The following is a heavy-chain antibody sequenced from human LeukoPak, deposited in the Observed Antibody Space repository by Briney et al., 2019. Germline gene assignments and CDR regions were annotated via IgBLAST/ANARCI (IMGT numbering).Heavy chain of an antibody. V-gene: IGHV3-23*01. D-gene: IGHD1-14*01. J-gene: IGHJ5*02. CDR2: LSGSGDGQ. CDR3: AKGCQCPSGLSSWFDP. Sequence: GGSLRLSCSASGFTFTNYGMSWVRQAPGKGLEWVSGLSGSGDGQFYADSVEGRFTISRDIFNNIWYLQMNSLRAEDTAVYYCAKGCQCPSGLSSWFDPRGQGTLVTVSS. CDR1: GFTFTNYG.